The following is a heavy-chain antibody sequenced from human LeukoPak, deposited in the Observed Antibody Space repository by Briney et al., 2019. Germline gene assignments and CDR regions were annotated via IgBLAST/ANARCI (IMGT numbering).Heavy chain of an antibody. J-gene: IGHJ4*02. CDR2: ISAYNGNT. Sequence: ASVKVSYKASGYTFTIYGISWVRQAPGQGLEWMGWISAYNGNTNYAQKLQGRVTMTTDTSTSTAYMELRSLRSDDTAVYYCARDGDSGSYEVDDYWGQGTLVTVSS. D-gene: IGHD1-26*01. CDR3: ARDGDSGSYEVDDY. CDR1: GYTFTIYG. V-gene: IGHV1-18*01.